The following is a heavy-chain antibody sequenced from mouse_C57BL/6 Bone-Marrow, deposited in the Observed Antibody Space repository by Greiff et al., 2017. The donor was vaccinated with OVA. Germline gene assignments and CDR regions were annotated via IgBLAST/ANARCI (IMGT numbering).Heavy chain of an antibody. J-gene: IGHJ3*01. CDR1: GFTFSSYA. CDR2: ISDGGSYT. Sequence: EVQRVESGGGLVKPGGSLKLSCAASGFTFSSYAMSWVRQTPEKRLEWVATISDGGSYTYYPDNVKGRFTISRDNAKNNLYLQMSHLKSEDTAMYYCARDGGDYGSTQFAYWGQGTLVTVSA. CDR3: ARDGGDYGSTQFAY. D-gene: IGHD1-1*01. V-gene: IGHV5-4*01.